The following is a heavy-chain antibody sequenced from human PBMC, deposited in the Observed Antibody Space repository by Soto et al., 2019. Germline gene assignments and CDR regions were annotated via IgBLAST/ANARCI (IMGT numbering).Heavy chain of an antibody. D-gene: IGHD6-6*01. Sequence: QVPLVESGGGVVQPGMSLRLSCAASGFTFSRYGMHWVRQAPGKGLEWVAVIWDNGSVQKYADSVKGRFTISRDNSKNTLYLQMNSLRGEDTAVYYCATDIGSSPFDYWGQGTLVAVSS. CDR1: GFTFSRYG. CDR3: ATDIGSSPFDY. V-gene: IGHV3-33*01. CDR2: IWDNGSVQ. J-gene: IGHJ4*02.